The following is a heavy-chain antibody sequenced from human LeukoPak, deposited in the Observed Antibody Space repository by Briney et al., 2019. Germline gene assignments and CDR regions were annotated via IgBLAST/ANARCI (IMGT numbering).Heavy chain of an antibody. D-gene: IGHD3-10*01. J-gene: IGHJ4*02. CDR2: ISSSGDTI. CDR1: GFTFSSYE. V-gene: IGHV3-48*03. Sequence: PEGSLRLSCTASGFTFSSYEMNWVRQAPGKGLEWVSYISSSGDTIHYADSVQGRFTISRDNAKNSLYLQMNSLRAEDTAVYYCARDALAMVRGRDPFDYWGQGTLVTVSS. CDR3: ARDALAMVRGRDPFDY.